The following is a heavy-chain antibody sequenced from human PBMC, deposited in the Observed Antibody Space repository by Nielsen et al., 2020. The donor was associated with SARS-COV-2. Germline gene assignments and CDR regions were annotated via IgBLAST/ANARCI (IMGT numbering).Heavy chain of an antibody. D-gene: IGHD6-13*01. Sequence: ASVKVSCKASGYTFTGYYMNWVRQDPGQGLEWMGIINPSGGSTSYAQKFQGRVTMTRDTSTSTVYMELSSLRSEDTAVYYCARDWVGAAGYFDYWGQGTLVTVSS. CDR1: GYTFTGYY. CDR2: INPSGGST. CDR3: ARDWVGAAGYFDY. J-gene: IGHJ4*02. V-gene: IGHV1-46*01.